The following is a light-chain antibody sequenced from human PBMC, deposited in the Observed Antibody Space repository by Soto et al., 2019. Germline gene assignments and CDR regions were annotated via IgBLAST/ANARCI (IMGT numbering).Light chain of an antibody. CDR1: RRVAASS. Sequence: VGWRQPRGTLSFFQGARAPLPCGPSRRVAASSLAWNQQKPAQAPRVLFYGATTRATGVPDRFSGNGSGADFTLTISRLEPGDFGVYHCQQYGNSPSFGPGTKLEIK. V-gene: IGKV3-20*01. CDR2: GAT. J-gene: IGKJ2*01. CDR3: QQYGNSPS.